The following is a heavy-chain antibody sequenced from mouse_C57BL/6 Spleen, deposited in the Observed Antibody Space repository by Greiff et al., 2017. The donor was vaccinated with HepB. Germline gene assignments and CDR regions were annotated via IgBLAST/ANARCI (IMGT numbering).Heavy chain of an antibody. CDR1: GYTFTSYW. CDR2: IDPSDSET. V-gene: IGHV1-52*01. Sequence: QVQLQQPGAEPVRPGSSVKLSCKASGYTFTSYWMHWVKQRPIQGLEWIGNIDPSDSETHYNQKFKDKATLTVDKSSSTAYMQLSSLTSEDSAVYYCARGDPYWYFDVWGTGTTVTVSS. D-gene: IGHD2-13*01. J-gene: IGHJ1*03. CDR3: ARGDPYWYFDV.